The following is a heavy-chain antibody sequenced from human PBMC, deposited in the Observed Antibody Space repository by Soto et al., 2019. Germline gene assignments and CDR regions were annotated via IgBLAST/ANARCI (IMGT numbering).Heavy chain of an antibody. CDR1: GFTFSDYY. CDR3: ARYVVPLFDH. J-gene: IGHJ4*02. Sequence: QVQLVESGGDLVKPGGSLRLSCAASGFTFSDYYMSWLRQAPGKGLEWLSYISSSGDSIYYADSVKGRFTISRDNAKNLLFLQMNSLRAEDTAVYYCARYVVPLFDHWGQGTLVTVSS. D-gene: IGHD2-21*01. CDR2: ISSSGDSI. V-gene: IGHV3-11*01.